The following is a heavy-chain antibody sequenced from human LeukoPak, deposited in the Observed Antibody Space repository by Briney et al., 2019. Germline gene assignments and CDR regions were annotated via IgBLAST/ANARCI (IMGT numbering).Heavy chain of an antibody. CDR2: IYYSGST. CDR1: GGSISSYY. V-gene: IGHV4-59*12. Sequence: PSETLSLTCTVSGGSISSYYWSWIRQPPGKGLERIGYIYYSGSTNYNPSLKSRVTISVDTSKNQFSLKLSSVTAADTAVYYCARDGAHSSGWEPFDYWGQGTLVTVSS. D-gene: IGHD6-19*01. J-gene: IGHJ4*02. CDR3: ARDGAHSSGWEPFDY.